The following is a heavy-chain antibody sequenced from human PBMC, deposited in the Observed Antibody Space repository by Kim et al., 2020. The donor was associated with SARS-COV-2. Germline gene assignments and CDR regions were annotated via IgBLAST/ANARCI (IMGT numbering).Heavy chain of an antibody. CDR2: ISSSGSTI. Sequence: GGSLRLSCPASGFTFSSYEMNWVRQAPGMGLEWVSYISSSGSTIYYADSVKGRFTISRDNAKNSLYLQMNSLRAEDTAVYYCARVPVTYGSDYYYYGMDVWGQGTTVTVSS. CDR1: GFTFSSYE. CDR3: ARVPVTYGSDYYYYGMDV. D-gene: IGHD3-10*01. V-gene: IGHV3-48*03. J-gene: IGHJ6*02.